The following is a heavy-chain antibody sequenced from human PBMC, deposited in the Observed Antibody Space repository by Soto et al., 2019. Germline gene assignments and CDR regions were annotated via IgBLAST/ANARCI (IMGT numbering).Heavy chain of an antibody. Sequence: QVQLVESGGGVVQPGRSLRLSCAASGFTFSSYAMHWVRQAPGKGLEWVAVISYDGSNKYYADSVKGRFTISRDNSKNTLYLQMNSLRAEDTAVYYCAGSIAVAGAYYYYYGMDVWGQGTTVTVSS. CDR2: ISYDGSNK. CDR3: AGSIAVAGAYYYYYGMDV. D-gene: IGHD6-19*01. J-gene: IGHJ6*02. CDR1: GFTFSSYA. V-gene: IGHV3-30-3*01.